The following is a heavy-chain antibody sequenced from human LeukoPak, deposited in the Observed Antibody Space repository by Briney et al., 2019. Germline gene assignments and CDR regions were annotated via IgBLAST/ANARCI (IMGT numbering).Heavy chain of an antibody. V-gene: IGHV3-21*01. J-gene: IGHJ4*02. Sequence: GGSLRLSCAASGFTFSSYSMNWVRQAPGKGLEWVSSISSSSSYIYYADSVKGRFTISRDNAKNSLYLQMNSLRAEDTAVYYCATAARGRSDFWSGYGSLDYWGQGTLVTVSS. CDR2: ISSSSSYI. D-gene: IGHD3-3*01. CDR3: ATAARGRSDFWSGYGSLDY. CDR1: GFTFSSYS.